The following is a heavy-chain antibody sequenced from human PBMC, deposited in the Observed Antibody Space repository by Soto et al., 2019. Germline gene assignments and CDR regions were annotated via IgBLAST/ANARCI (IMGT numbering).Heavy chain of an antibody. V-gene: IGHV1-2*04. CDR3: ARDQGSRIAAPAAALDGMDV. J-gene: IGHJ6*02. CDR2: INPNSGGT. CDR1: GYTFTGYY. D-gene: IGHD6-6*01. Sequence: QVQLVQSGAEVKKPGASVKVSCKASGYTFTGYYMHWVRQAPGQGLEWMGWINPNSGGTNYAQKCQGWVTMTRDTSISTAYMELSRRRSDDTAVYYCARDQGSRIAAPAAALDGMDVWGQGTTDTVSS.